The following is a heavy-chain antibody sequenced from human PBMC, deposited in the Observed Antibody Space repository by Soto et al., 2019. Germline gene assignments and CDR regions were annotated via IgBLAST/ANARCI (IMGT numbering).Heavy chain of an antibody. D-gene: IGHD3-10*01. J-gene: IGHJ4*02. V-gene: IGHV1-69*04. Sequence: SVKVSCKASGGTFSSYTISWVRQAPGQGLEWMGRIIPILGIANYAQKFQGRVTITADKSTSTAYMELSSLRSEDTAVYYCAREGDYYGSGSTFDYWGQGTLVTVSS. CDR2: IIPILGIA. CDR1: GGTFSSYT. CDR3: AREGDYYGSGSTFDY.